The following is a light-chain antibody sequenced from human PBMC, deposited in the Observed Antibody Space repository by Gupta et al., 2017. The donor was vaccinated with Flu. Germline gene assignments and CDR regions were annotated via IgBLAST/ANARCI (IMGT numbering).Light chain of an antibody. Sequence: QTVVTQEPSFSVSPGGTVTLTCGFRSGSVSTSYYPSWYQQTPGQAPRTLIYNTNTRSSGVPDRFSGSILGNKAALTITGAQADDDSDYYCVLYMGSGISVFGGGTKLTVL. J-gene: IGLJ3*02. V-gene: IGLV8-61*01. CDR1: SGSVSTSYY. CDR2: NTN. CDR3: VLYMGSGISV.